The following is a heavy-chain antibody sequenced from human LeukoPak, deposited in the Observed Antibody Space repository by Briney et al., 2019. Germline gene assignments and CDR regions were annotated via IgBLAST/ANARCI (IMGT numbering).Heavy chain of an antibody. D-gene: IGHD3-9*01. V-gene: IGHV4-34*01. CDR1: GGSISGYY. CDR3: ARGNILTGYCFDY. CDR2: IHYTGAT. Sequence: PSETLSLTCAVYGGSISGYYWSWIRQPPGKGLEWVGEIHYTGATSYSPSLKSRATISIDASKNQFSLKLNSVTAADTAVYYCARGNILTGYCFDYWGQGSLVTVCS. J-gene: IGHJ4*02.